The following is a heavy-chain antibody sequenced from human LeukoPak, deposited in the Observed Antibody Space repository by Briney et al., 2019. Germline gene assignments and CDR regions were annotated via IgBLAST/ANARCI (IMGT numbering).Heavy chain of an antibody. CDR3: ACITTADAFDI. D-gene: IGHD3-22*01. CDR2: IYDSGST. Sequence: PSETLSLTCSVSGDSISSSSSCWSWIRQPPGKGLEWIGYIYDSGSTNYNPSLKSRVTISVDTSKNQFSLKLSSVTAADTAVYYCACITTADAFDIWGQGTMVTVSS. V-gene: IGHV4-61*01. CDR1: GDSISSSSSC. J-gene: IGHJ3*02.